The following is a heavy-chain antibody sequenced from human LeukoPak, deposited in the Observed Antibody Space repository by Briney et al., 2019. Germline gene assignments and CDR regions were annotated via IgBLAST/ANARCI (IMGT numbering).Heavy chain of an antibody. CDR2: IYSGGST. V-gene: IGHV3-53*01. CDR3: AKDHSVAGSPATDYYYYYGMDV. D-gene: IGHD6-19*01. Sequence: PGGSLRLSCAASGFTVSSNYMSWVRQAPGKGLEWVSVIYSGGSTYYADSVKGRFTISRDNSKNTLYLQMNSLRAEDTAVYYCAKDHSVAGSPATDYYYYYGMDVWGQGTTVTVSS. J-gene: IGHJ6*02. CDR1: GFTVSSNY.